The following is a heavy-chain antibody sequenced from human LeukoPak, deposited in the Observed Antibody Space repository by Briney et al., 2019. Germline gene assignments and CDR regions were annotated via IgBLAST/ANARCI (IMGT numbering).Heavy chain of an antibody. Sequence: GGSLRLSCAASGFTFSSYSMNWVRQAPGKGLEWVSYISSSSSTIYYADSVKGRFTISRDNAKNSLYLQMNSLRAEDTAVYYCARELDTGGLPMDVWGQGTTVTVSS. CDR2: ISSSSSTI. CDR1: GFTFSSYS. J-gene: IGHJ6*02. CDR3: ARELDTGGLPMDV. D-gene: IGHD5-18*01. V-gene: IGHV3-48*04.